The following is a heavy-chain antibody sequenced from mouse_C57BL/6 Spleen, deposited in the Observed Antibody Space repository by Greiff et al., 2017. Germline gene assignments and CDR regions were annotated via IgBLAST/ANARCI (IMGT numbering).Heavy chain of an antibody. CDR3: ARLSDYDGLAY. Sequence: VQLQQPGAELVKPGASVKLSCKASGYTFTSYWMHWVKQRPGQGLEWIGMIHPNSGSTNYNEKFKSKATLTVDKSSSTAYMQRSSLTSEDSAVYYCARLSDYDGLAYWGQGTLVTVSA. D-gene: IGHD2-4*01. CDR2: IHPNSGST. CDR1: GYTFTSYW. J-gene: IGHJ3*01. V-gene: IGHV1-64*01.